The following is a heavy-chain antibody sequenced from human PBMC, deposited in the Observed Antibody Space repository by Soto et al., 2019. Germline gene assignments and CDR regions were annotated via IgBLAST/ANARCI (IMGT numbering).Heavy chain of an antibody. CDR2: ISASSTYT. CDR3: GRAGSRNKWSDAPIDY. V-gene: IGHV3-11*05. CDR1: GFSFSDYY. J-gene: IGHJ4*02. Sequence: PGGSLRLSCAASGFSFSDYYMTWIRQAPGKGLEWLSYISASSTYTKYTDSVKGRFTSSRDNAENSLYLQMNSLMAGDTAVYYCGRAGSRNKWSDAPIDYWGQGTRVTVSS. D-gene: IGHD2-15*01.